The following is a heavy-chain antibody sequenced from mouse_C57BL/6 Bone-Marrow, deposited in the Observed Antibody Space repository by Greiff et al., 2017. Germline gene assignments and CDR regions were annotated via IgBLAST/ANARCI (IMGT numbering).Heavy chain of an antibody. CDR1: GYTFTSYW. D-gene: IGHD2-1*01. V-gene: IGHV1-72*01. CDR3: AREGAIYYGNLAWFAY. CDR2: IDPNSGGT. Sequence: QVQLQQSGAELVKPGASVKLSCKASGYTFTSYWMHWVKQRPGRGLEWIGRIDPNSGGTKYNEKFKSKATLTVDKPSSTAYMQLSSLTSEDSAVYYCAREGAIYYGNLAWFAYWGQGTLVTVSA. J-gene: IGHJ3*01.